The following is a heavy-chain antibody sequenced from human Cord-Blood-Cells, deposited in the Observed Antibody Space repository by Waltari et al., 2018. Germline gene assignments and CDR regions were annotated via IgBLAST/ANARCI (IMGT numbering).Heavy chain of an antibody. J-gene: IGHJ2*01. D-gene: IGHD3-3*01. CDR3: ARGHPYYDFWSGYPYWYFDL. Sequence: QVQLVQSGAEVKKPGASVKVSCKASGYTFTSYGISWVRQAPGQGLEWMGWSRAYNGNTNYAQKLQGRVTMTTDTTTSTAYMELRSLRSDDTAVYYCARGHPYYDFWSGYPYWYFDLWGRGTLVTVSS. CDR1: GYTFTSYG. V-gene: IGHV1-18*04. CDR2: SRAYNGNT.